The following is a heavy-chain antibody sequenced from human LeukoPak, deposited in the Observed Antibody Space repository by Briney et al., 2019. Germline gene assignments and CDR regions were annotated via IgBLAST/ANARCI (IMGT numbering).Heavy chain of an antibody. Sequence: SETLSLTCTVSGASITSSTYYWGWIRQPPGKGLEWIGTIYKSGRTYYTPSLNSRVTISVDTSKSQFSLKLTSLTASDTAVYYCARDLRYFDWLLGDAFDIWGKGTTVTISS. CDR1: GASITSSTYY. CDR2: IYKSGRT. J-gene: IGHJ3*02. CDR3: ARDLRYFDWLLGDAFDI. D-gene: IGHD3-9*01. V-gene: IGHV4-39*02.